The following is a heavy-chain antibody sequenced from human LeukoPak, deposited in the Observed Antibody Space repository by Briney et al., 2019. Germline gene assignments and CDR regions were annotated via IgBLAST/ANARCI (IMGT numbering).Heavy chain of an antibody. Sequence: AASVKVSCKASGYTFTSYDINWVRQATGQGLEWMGWINPNSGGTNYAQKFQGRVTMTRDTSISTAYMELSRLRSDDTAVYYCARAGQQLVNDAFDIWGQGTMVTVSS. CDR3: ARAGQQLVNDAFDI. D-gene: IGHD6-13*01. V-gene: IGHV1-2*02. CDR2: INPNSGGT. J-gene: IGHJ3*02. CDR1: GYTFTSYD.